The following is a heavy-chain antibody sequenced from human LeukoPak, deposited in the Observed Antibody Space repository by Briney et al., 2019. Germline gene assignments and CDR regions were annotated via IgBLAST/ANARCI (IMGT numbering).Heavy chain of an antibody. CDR1: GGSISSSSYY. J-gene: IGHJ4*02. CDR2: IYYSGST. Sequence: SETLSLTCTASGGSISSSSYYWGWIRQPPGKGLEWIGSIYYSGSTYYNPSLKSRVTISVDTSKNQFSLKLSSVTAADTAVYYCARLSGLHFDYWGQGTLVTVSS. V-gene: IGHV4-39*01. D-gene: IGHD7-27*01. CDR3: ARLSGLHFDY.